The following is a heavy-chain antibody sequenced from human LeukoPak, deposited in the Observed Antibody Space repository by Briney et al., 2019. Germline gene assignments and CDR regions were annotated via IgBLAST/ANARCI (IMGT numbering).Heavy chain of an antibody. CDR2: IIPIFGTA. Sequence: GASVKVSCKASGGTFSSYAISWVRQAPGQGLEWMGGIIPIFGTANYAQKFQGRVTITADESTSTAYMELSSLRSEDTAVYYCTRGRRRDPTGSSYYYGMDVWGQGTTVAVPS. D-gene: IGHD1-1*01. J-gene: IGHJ6*02. V-gene: IGHV1-69*13. CDR1: GGTFSSYA. CDR3: TRGRRRDPTGSSYYYGMDV.